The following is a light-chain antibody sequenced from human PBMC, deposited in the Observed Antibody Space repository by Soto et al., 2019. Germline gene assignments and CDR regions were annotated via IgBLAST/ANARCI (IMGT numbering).Light chain of an antibody. V-gene: IGKV1-27*01. CDR3: QRYDGAPKT. J-gene: IGKJ1*01. CDR2: AAS. Sequence: DFQMTQSPSSLSASVGDRVTITCRASRGINNNLAWYQQKPGKVPQLLIYAASTLQTGVPSRFSGSGYRADFTLTITSLQPDDVATYYCQRYDGAPKTFGQGTKVEIK. CDR1: RGINNN.